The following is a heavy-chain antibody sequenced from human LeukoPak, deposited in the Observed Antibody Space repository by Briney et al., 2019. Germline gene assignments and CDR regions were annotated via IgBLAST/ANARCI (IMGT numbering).Heavy chain of an antibody. V-gene: IGHV1-46*01. CDR2: INPSGGST. Sequence: ASVKVSCKASGYTFTSYYMHWVRQAPGQGLEWMGIINPSGGSTSYAQKFQGRVTMTRDTSTSTVYMELSSLRSEDTAVYYCAREYFDWLQGGTFDYWGQGTLVTVSS. CDR3: AREYFDWLQGGTFDY. J-gene: IGHJ4*02. CDR1: GYTFTSYY. D-gene: IGHD3-9*01.